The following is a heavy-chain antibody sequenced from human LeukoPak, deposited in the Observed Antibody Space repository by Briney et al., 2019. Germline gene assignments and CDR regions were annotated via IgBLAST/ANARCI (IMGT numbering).Heavy chain of an antibody. CDR1: GYTFLDYY. CDR2: INPNSGGT. V-gene: IGHV1-2*02. J-gene: IGHJ4*02. Sequence: ASVNETCKACGYTFLDYYFHWLRQAPGQGLEWMGWINPNSGGTKYAQKFQGRVTMTRDTSISTAYMELSSLSSDDTAVYYCARDSRRAYNFDFLGQGRGVTVSS. D-gene: IGHD4-11*01. CDR3: ARDSRRAYNFDF.